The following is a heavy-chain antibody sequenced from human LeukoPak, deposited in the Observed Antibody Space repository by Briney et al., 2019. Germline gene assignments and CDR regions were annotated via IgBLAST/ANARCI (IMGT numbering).Heavy chain of an antibody. J-gene: IGHJ3*02. Sequence: ASVKVSCKVSGYTLTELSMHWVRQAPGKGLEWMGGFDPEDGETIYAQKFQGRVTITADKSTSTAYMELSSLRSEDTAVYYCARDGRDGTIRDAFDIWGQGTMVTVSS. V-gene: IGHV1-24*01. CDR1: GYTLTELS. CDR2: FDPEDGET. D-gene: IGHD3-3*01. CDR3: ARDGRDGTIRDAFDI.